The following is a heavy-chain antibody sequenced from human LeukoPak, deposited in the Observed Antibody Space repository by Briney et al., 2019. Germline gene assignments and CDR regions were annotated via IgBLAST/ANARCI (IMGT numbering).Heavy chain of an antibody. CDR1: GGSISSSSYY. J-gene: IGHJ6*03. CDR3: AREGVEWLVPGYYYYYMDV. D-gene: IGHD6-19*01. V-gene: IGHV4-39*07. Sequence: SETLSLTCTVSGGSISSSSYYWGWIRQPPGKGLEWIGSIYYSGSTYYNPSLKSRVTISVDTSKNQFSLKLSSVTAADTAVYYCAREGVEWLVPGYYYYYMDVWGKGTTVTISS. CDR2: IYYSGST.